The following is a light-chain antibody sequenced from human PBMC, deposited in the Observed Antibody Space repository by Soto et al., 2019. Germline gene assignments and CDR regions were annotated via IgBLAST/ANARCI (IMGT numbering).Light chain of an antibody. Sequence: DIQMTQSPSSLSASVGDRVTITCRASQGISNYFAWYQPKPGKVVHLLIDAASNLLSGVSSRFSGSGSGTDFTLTISSLQPEDVATYYCQKHDSVPLSFGGGTKVEIK. CDR1: QGISNY. CDR3: QKHDSVPLS. V-gene: IGKV1-27*01. J-gene: IGKJ4*01. CDR2: AAS.